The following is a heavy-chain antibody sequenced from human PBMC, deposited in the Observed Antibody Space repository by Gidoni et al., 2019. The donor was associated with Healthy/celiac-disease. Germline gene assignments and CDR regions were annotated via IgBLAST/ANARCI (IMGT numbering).Heavy chain of an antibody. J-gene: IGHJ6*02. V-gene: IGHV4-39*01. CDR2: ISYSGST. CDR3: ARREGFGGGDGMDV. D-gene: IGHD3-10*01. CDR1: GGSISSSSYY. Sequence: QLQLQESGPGLVKPSETLSLTCTVSGGSISSSSYYWGWIRQPPGKGLEWIGSISYSGSTYYNPSLKSRVTISVDTSKNQFSLKLSSVTAADTAVYYCARREGFGGGDGMDVWGQGPTVTVSS.